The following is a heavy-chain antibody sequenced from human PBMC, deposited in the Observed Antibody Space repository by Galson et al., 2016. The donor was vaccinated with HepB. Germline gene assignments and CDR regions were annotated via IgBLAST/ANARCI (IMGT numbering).Heavy chain of an antibody. CDR1: GGSITNFY. D-gene: IGHD1-26*01. Sequence: SETLSLTCTVSGGSITNFYWTWVRQPPGKGLEWIGYIYNSGSTNYNPSLKSRVTISVDTSKNQFSLKLSSVIAADTAVYYCASSPSGSYIRWLDPCGQGTLVTVS. CDR3: ASSPSGSYIRWLDP. J-gene: IGHJ5*02. V-gene: IGHV4-59*01. CDR2: IYNSGST.